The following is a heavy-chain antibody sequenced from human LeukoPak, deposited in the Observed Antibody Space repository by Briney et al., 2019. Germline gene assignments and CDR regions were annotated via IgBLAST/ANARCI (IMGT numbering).Heavy chain of an antibody. CDR2: INPNSGGT. D-gene: IGHD3-3*01. Sequence: GASVKVSCKASGYTFTGYYMHWVRQAPGQGLEWMGWINPNSGGTNYAQKFQGRVTITRDTSISTAYMELSRLRSDDTAVYYCARAPWRYDFWSGATFRPFFDHWGQGTLVSVSS. V-gene: IGHV1-2*02. CDR3: ARAPWRYDFWSGATFRPFFDH. J-gene: IGHJ4*02. CDR1: GYTFTGYY.